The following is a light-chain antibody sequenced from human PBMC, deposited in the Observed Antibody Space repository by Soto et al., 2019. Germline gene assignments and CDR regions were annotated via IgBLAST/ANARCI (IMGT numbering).Light chain of an antibody. J-gene: IGKJ1*01. CDR2: AAS. CDR1: ERINTY. V-gene: IGKV1D-16*01. CDR3: QQYNNYPWT. Sequence: DIKMTQSPSSVSASVGAAVTITCRASERINTYLAWYQQQPGKAPKVLIYAASSLQGGVPSRFSGSRSGTEFTLTISSLQPDDVSTYYCQQYNNYPWTLDQGTKVDIK.